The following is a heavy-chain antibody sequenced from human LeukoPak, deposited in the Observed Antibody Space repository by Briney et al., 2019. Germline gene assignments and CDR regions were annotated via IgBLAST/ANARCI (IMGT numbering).Heavy chain of an antibody. V-gene: IGHV3-48*01. CDR1: GFIFSPYT. CDR2: INTGSTTI. D-gene: IGHD6-6*01. CDR3: ARDSSVCEFDV. J-gene: IGHJ3*01. Sequence: GGSLRLSCAASGFIFSPYTMHWFRQPPGKGLEWVSYINTGSTTIYYADSVKGRFTISRDNAKNSLYLHMNSLRAEDTAVYYCARDSSVCEFDVWGQGTMVTASS.